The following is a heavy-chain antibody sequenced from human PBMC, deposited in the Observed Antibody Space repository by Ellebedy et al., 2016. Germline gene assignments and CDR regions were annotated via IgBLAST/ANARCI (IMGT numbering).Heavy chain of an antibody. CDR1: GYTFTGYY. V-gene: IGHV1-2*02. Sequence: ASVKVSXXASGYTFTGYYMHWVRQAPGQGLEWMGWINPNSGGTNYAQKFQGRVTMTRDTSISTAYMELSSLRSEDTAVYYCARGAAVVVTPDAFDIWGQGTMVTVSS. D-gene: IGHD2-21*02. J-gene: IGHJ3*02. CDR2: INPNSGGT. CDR3: ARGAAVVVTPDAFDI.